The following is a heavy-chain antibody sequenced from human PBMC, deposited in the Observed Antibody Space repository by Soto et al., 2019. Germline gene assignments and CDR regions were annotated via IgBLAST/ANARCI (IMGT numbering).Heavy chain of an antibody. CDR1: GYPFTNSG. Sequence: QAQLVQSGAELKKPGASVKVSCKASGYPFTNSGISWVRQAPGQGLEWMGWISAYNGNTNYAQYPPGIVSMTTDPSTSPAYLELRSLRSDDTAVYFCATDTIFGSEAFDIWVQGTLVTVSS. CDR2: ISAYNGNT. J-gene: IGHJ3*02. CDR3: ATDTIFGSEAFDI. D-gene: IGHD3-3*01. V-gene: IGHV1-18*01.